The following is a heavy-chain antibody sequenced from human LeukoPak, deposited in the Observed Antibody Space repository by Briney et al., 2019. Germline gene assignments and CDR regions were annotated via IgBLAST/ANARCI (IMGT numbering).Heavy chain of an antibody. Sequence: SETLSLTCTVSGGSISSSSYYWGWIRQPPGKGLEWIGSIYYSGSTYYNPSLKRRVTISVDTSKNQFSLKLSSVTAADTAVYYCARYSSFGNWFDPWGQGTLVTVSS. J-gene: IGHJ5*02. CDR3: ARYSSFGNWFDP. CDR2: IYYSGST. D-gene: IGHD6-6*01. V-gene: IGHV4-39*01. CDR1: GGSISSSSYY.